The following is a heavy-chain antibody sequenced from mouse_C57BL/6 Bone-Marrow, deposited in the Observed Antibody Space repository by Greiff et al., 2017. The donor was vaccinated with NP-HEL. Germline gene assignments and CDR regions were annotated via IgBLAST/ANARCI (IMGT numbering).Heavy chain of an antibody. CDR3: ARDTLYYGGYWYFDV. CDR2: INYDGSST. D-gene: IGHD1-1*01. J-gene: IGHJ1*03. V-gene: IGHV5-16*01. Sequence: EVKLMESEGGLVQPGSSMKLSCTASGFTFSDYYMAWVRQVPEKGLEWVANINYDGSSTYYLDSLKSRFLISRDNAKNILYLQMSSLKSEDTATYYCARDTLYYGGYWYFDVWGTGTTVTVSS. CDR1: GFTFSDYY.